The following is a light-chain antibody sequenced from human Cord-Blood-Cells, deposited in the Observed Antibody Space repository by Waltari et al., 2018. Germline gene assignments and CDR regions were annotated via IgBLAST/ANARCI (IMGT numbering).Light chain of an antibody. Sequence: QSALTQPASVSGSPGQSLTISCTGTSSDVGSYNLASWYQQHPGKAPKLMIYEVSKRPSGVSNRFSGSKSGNTASLTISGLQAEDEADYYCCSYAGSSTVFGGGTKLTVL. CDR3: CSYAGSSTV. CDR1: SSDVGSYNL. J-gene: IGLJ2*01. V-gene: IGLV2-23*02. CDR2: EVS.